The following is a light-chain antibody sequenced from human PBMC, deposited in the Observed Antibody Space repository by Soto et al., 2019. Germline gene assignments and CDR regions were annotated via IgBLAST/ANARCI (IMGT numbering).Light chain of an antibody. V-gene: IGKV3-15*01. CDR3: QQYQNLWT. CDR1: QSVSSN. J-gene: IGKJ1*01. Sequence: IVLSQSPGTLSVSPGERDTLSCRASQSVSSNLAWYQQKPGQAPRXLIYGASTTATGIPARFSGSGSGTEFTLTISGLQSEDFALYYCQQYQNLWTFGQGTKVDIK. CDR2: GAS.